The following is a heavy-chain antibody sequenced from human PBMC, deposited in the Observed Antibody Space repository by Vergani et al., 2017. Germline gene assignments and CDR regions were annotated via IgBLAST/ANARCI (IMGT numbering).Heavy chain of an antibody. J-gene: IGHJ4*02. Sequence: QVQLVESGGGVVQPGRSLRLSCAASGFTFSSYGMHWVRQAPGKGLEWVAVIWYDGSNKYYADSVKGRFTISRDNSKNTLYLQMNSLRAEETAVYYCARAGDSGSTTGDYWGQGTLVTVSS. V-gene: IGHV3-33*01. CDR1: GFTFSSYG. CDR2: IWYDGSNK. CDR3: ARAGDSGSTTGDY. D-gene: IGHD1-26*01.